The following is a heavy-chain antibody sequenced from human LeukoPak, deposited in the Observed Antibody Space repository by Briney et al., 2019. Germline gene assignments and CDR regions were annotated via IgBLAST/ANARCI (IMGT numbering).Heavy chain of an antibody. CDR3: TRHHSWYDAFDI. Sequence: PGGSLRLSCAASGLTFSGSAMHWVRQASGKGLEWVGRIRSKANSYATAYAASVKGRFTISRDDSKNTVYLQMNSLKTEDTAVYYCTRHHSWYDAFDIWGQGTMVTASS. CDR2: IRSKANSYAT. CDR1: GLTFSGSA. J-gene: IGHJ3*02. D-gene: IGHD6-13*01. V-gene: IGHV3-73*01.